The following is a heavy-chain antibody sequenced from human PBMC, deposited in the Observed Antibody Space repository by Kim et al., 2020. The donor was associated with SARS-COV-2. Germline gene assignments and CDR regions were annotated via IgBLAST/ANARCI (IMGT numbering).Heavy chain of an antibody. CDR3: ARDARRTIFGVVKGEDAFDI. CDR2: IYYSGST. V-gene: IGHV4-59*13. Sequence: SETLSLTCTVSGGSISSYYWSWIRQPPGKGLEWIGYIYYSGSTNYNPSLKSRVTISVDTSKNQFSLKLSSVTAADTAVYYCARDARRTIFGVVKGEDAFDIWGQGTMVTVSS. CDR1: GGSISSYY. J-gene: IGHJ3*02. D-gene: IGHD3-3*01.